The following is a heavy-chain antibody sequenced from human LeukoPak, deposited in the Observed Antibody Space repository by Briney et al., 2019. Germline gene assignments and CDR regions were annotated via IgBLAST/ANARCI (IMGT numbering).Heavy chain of an antibody. D-gene: IGHD2-2*01. CDR3: ARRYCSSTSCYDDAFDI. CDR1: GYSFTSYW. V-gene: IGHV5-51*01. CDR2: IYPGDSDT. Sequence: PGESLQISCKGSGYSFTSYWIGWVRQMPGKGLEWMGIIYPGDSDTRYSPSFQGQVTISADKSIRTAYLQWSSLKASDTAMYYCARRYCSSTSCYDDAFDIWGQGTMVTVSS. J-gene: IGHJ3*02.